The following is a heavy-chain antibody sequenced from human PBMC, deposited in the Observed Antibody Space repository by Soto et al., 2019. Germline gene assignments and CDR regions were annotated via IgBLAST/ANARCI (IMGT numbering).Heavy chain of an antibody. CDR1: GFTFNIYA. D-gene: IGHD1-1*01. CDR3: ATVHNNSRSFDY. V-gene: IGHV3-23*01. J-gene: IGHJ4*02. Sequence: GGSLRLSCAASGFTFNIYAITWVRQAPGKGLEWVSTTGATGRTTYYADSVKGRFTVSRDNSKNTLDLQMSNLRAEDTSVYYCATVHNNSRSFDYWGQGTMVTVAS. CDR2: TGATGRTT.